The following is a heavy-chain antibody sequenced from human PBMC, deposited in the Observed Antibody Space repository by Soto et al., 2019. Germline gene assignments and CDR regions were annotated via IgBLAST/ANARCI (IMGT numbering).Heavy chain of an antibody. D-gene: IGHD3-3*01. J-gene: IGHJ4*02. CDR1: GFVFDDYA. CDR3: VRSYSYFWNDYCNGSDC. V-gene: IGHV3-20*04. Sequence: EAQLVESGGGVVRPGGSLRLSCVGYGFVFDDYAINWVCQRPGKVLQWVAGLDWNGGDTNYADSVKGRFTISRDNAKNSCVQQMDNLRADDTALYYCVRSYSYFWNDYCNGSDCWGQGTQVTVSS. CDR2: LDWNGGDT.